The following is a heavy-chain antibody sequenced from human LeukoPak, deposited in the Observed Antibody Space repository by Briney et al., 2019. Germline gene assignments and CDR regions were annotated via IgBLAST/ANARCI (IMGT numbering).Heavy chain of an antibody. J-gene: IGHJ5*02. CDR1: GFTISSYG. CDR2: LSYDGSNK. CDR3: AKSLNFDN. D-gene: IGHD2-8*01. V-gene: IGHV3-30*18. Sequence: GGSLRLSCAASGFTISSYGMHWVRQAPGKGPEWLTFLSYDGSNKYYADSVRGRFTISRDTSKNTLYLQMNSLRVEDTAVYFCAKSLNFDNWGQGTLVTVSS.